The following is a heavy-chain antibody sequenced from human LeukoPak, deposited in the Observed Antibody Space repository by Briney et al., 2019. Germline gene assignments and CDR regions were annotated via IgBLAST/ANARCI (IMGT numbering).Heavy chain of an antibody. D-gene: IGHD1-26*01. CDR3: TTEVGATEFDY. J-gene: IGHJ4*02. V-gene: IGHV3-23*01. CDR2: ISGSGGST. Sequence: PGGSLRLSCAASGFTFSSYAMSWVRQAPGKGLEWVSAISGSGGSTYYADSVKGRFTISRDNSKNTLYLQMNSLKTEDTAVYYCTTEVGATEFDYWGQGTLVTVSS. CDR1: GFTFSSYA.